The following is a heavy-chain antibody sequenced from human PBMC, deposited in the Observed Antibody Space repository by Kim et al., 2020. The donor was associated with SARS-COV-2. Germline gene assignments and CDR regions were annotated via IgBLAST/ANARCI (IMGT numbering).Heavy chain of an antibody. CDR3: AREPHKVYDFWSGYSDLFDY. Sequence: RFTISRDNAKNSLYLQMNSLRAEDTAVYYCAREPHKVYDFWSGYSDLFDYWGQGTLVTVSS. V-gene: IGHV3-11*06. J-gene: IGHJ4*02. D-gene: IGHD3-3*01.